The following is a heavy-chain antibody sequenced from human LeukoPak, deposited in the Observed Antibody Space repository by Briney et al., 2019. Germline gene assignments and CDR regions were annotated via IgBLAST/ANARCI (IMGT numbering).Heavy chain of an antibody. V-gene: IGHV4-59*01. CDR2: IYYSGST. J-gene: IGHJ6*03. CDR1: GGSISSYY. CDR3: ARGSTVTYYYMDV. Sequence: TPSETLSLTCTVPGGSISSYYWSWIRQPPGKGLEWIGYIYYSGSTNYNPSLKSRVTISVDTSKNQFSLKLSSVTAADTAVYYCARGSTVTYYYMDVWGKGTTVTVSS. D-gene: IGHD4-17*01.